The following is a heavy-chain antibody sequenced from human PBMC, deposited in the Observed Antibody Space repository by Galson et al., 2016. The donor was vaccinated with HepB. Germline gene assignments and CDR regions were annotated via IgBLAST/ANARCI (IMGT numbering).Heavy chain of an antibody. J-gene: IGHJ6*02. CDR2: MSNDGSNA. V-gene: IGHV3-30*03. Sequence: SLRLSCAASGFTLSSFGMHWVRQAPGKGLEWVAVMSNDGSNAYYADSVKGRFTISRDSSETTVFLQMNRLRAEDMAVYYCARDLPPSVYYHGMDVWGQGTTVTVSS. CDR3: ARDLPPSVYYHGMDV. CDR1: GFTLSSFG.